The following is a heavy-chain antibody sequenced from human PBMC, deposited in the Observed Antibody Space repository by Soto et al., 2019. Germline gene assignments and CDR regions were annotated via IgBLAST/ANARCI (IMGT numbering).Heavy chain of an antibody. CDR3: ARDPTVPSGGSCYYFDY. V-gene: IGHV3-33*01. J-gene: IGHJ4*02. CDR1: GFTFSSYG. CDR2: IWYDGSNK. D-gene: IGHD2-15*01. Sequence: QVQLVESGGGVVQPGRSLRLSCAASGFTFSSYGMHWVRQAPGKGLEWVAVIWYDGSNKYYADSVKGRFTISRDNSKNTLYLQMNSLRAEDTAVYYCARDPTVPSGGSCYYFDYWGQGTLVTVSS.